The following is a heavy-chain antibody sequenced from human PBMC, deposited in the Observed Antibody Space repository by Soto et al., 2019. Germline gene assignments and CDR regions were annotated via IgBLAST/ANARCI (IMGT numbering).Heavy chain of an antibody. Sequence: QVHLVQSGAEAKKPGASVKVSCKGSGYAFTTYGITWVRQAPGQGLEWMGWISAHNGNTNYAQKLQGRVTVTRDTSTRTAYMELRSLRSDDTAVYYCARGRYGDYWGQGALVTVSS. CDR1: GYAFTTYG. V-gene: IGHV1-18*01. CDR2: ISAHNGNT. D-gene: IGHD1-1*01. CDR3: ARGRYGDY. J-gene: IGHJ4*02.